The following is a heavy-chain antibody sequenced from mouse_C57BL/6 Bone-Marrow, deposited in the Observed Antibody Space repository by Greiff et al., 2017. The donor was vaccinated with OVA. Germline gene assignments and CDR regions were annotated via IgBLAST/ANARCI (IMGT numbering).Heavy chain of an antibody. J-gene: IGHJ1*03. CDR3: ARDGYYGYWYFDV. V-gene: IGHV1-82*01. Sequence: VHLVESGPELVKPGASVKISCKASGYAFSSSWMNWVKQRPGKGLEWIGRIYPGDGDTNYNGKFKGKATLTADKSSSTAYMQLSSLTSEDSAVYFCARDGYYGYWYFDVWGTGTTVTVSS. CDR1: GYAFSSSW. D-gene: IGHD2-3*01. CDR2: IYPGDGDT.